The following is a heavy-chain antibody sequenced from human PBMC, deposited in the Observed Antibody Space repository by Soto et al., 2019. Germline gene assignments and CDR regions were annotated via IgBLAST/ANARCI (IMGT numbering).Heavy chain of an antibody. Sequence: ASVKVSCKASGYTFTSYDINWVRQATGQGFEWMGWMNPNSGNTGYAQKFQGRVTMTRDTSITTAYMELSSLRSEDTAVYYCATNRAFYYGSGSSLGYWGQGTLVTVSS. J-gene: IGHJ4*02. CDR3: ATNRAFYYGSGSSLGY. CDR1: GYTFTSYD. D-gene: IGHD3-10*01. CDR2: MNPNSGNT. V-gene: IGHV1-8*01.